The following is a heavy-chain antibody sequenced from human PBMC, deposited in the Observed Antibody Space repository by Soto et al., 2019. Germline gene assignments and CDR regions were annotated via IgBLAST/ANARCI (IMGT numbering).Heavy chain of an antibody. J-gene: IGHJ5*02. CDR1: GYSFTNND. CDR3: ARHNPPRISLDVNRVNWLDP. CDR2: MNPGSGDT. Sequence: ASVKVSCKASGYSFTNNDVSWVRQATGQGLEWMGWMNPGSGDTGYARKFQGRVTMTRDISIATAYMELSSLRSDDTAIYYCARHNPPRISLDVNRVNWLDPWGRGTLVTVSS. V-gene: IGHV1-8*01. D-gene: IGHD1-20*01.